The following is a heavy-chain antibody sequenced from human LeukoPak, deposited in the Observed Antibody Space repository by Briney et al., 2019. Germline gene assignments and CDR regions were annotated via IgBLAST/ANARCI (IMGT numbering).Heavy chain of an antibody. J-gene: IGHJ4*02. V-gene: IGHV4-31*03. D-gene: IGHD7-27*01. CDR2: IYYSGST. Sequence: RASETLSLTCTVSGGSISSGGYYWSWIRQHPGKGLEWIGYIYYSGSTYYNPSLKSRVTISVDTSKNQFSLKLSSVTAADTAVYYCARGSTGNFDYWGQGTLVTVSS. CDR3: ARGSTGNFDY. CDR1: GGSISSGGYY.